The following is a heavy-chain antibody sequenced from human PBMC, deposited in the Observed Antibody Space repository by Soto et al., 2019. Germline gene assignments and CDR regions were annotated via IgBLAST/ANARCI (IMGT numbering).Heavy chain of an antibody. D-gene: IGHD2-8*01. V-gene: IGHV6-1*01. CDR2: TYYRSNWYT. CDR1: GDSVSTNSAT. Sequence: PSQTLSLTCAISGDSVSTNSATWDWIRQPPSRGLEWLGRTYYRSNWYTDYAVSVKGRITISPDTSNNQLSLQLNSVTPDDTAVYYCARLIGNSWLDSWGQGTLVTVSS. CDR3: ARLIGNSWLDS. J-gene: IGHJ5*01.